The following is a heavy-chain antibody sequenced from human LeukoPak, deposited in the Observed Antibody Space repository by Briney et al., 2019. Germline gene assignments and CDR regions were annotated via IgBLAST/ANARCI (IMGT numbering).Heavy chain of an antibody. D-gene: IGHD6-13*01. V-gene: IGHV3-21*01. J-gene: IGHJ5*02. CDR3: AKGDKQLVFNRRKGGFDP. CDR2: ISSDHNHV. CDR1: GFTFSDYT. Sequence: GGSLRLSCAASGFTFSDYTMTWVRQTPGKGLEWVSSISSDHNHVFYVESLRGRFTISRDNAKSSLSLQMNSLRTEDTAAYYCAKGDKQLVFNRRKGGFDPWGQGTLVTVSS.